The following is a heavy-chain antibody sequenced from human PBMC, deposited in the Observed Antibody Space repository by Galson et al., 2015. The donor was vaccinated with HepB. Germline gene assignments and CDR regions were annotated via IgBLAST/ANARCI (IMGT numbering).Heavy chain of an antibody. V-gene: IGHV1-3*01. J-gene: IGHJ5*02. D-gene: IGHD3-22*01. CDR1: GYTFTNYA. Sequence: SVKVSCKASGYTFTNYAIHWARQAPGQRLEWMGWINGDYGNTKYSQNLHGRVTINRDISATTAYMEVSSLTSEDTAVYHCARDALSDYYDTCGPPNWFDPWGQGALVTVS. CDR3: ARDALSDYYDTCGPPNWFDP. CDR2: INGDYGNT.